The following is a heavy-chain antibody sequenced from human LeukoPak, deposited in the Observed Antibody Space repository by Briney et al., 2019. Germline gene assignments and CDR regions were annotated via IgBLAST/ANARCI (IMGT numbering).Heavy chain of an antibody. V-gene: IGHV4-61*02. CDR1: GGSVTSGSYH. CDR2: IYTSGST. D-gene: IGHD3-22*01. CDR3: ARNTYYYDSSGYYDNAFDM. Sequence: PSETLTLTCTVSGGSVTSGSYHWSWIRQPAGQGLEWIGRIYTSGSTNYNPSLKSRVTIAVDTSKNQYSLKLSSVTAADTAVYYCARNTYYYDSSGYYDNAFDMWGQGTKVTVSS. J-gene: IGHJ3*02.